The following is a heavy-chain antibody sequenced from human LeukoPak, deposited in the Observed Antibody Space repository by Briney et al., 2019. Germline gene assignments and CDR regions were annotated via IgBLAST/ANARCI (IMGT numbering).Heavy chain of an antibody. CDR3: ARDPERSGWYWRGEATGTYYFDY. CDR2: ISSSSSYI. V-gene: IGHV3-21*01. Sequence: PGGSLRLSCAASGFTFSSYAMSWVRQAPGKGLEWVSSISSSSSYIYYADSVKGRFTISRDNAKNSLYLQMNSLRAEDTAVYYCARDPERSGWYWRGEATGTYYFDYWGQGTLVTVSS. D-gene: IGHD6-19*01. J-gene: IGHJ4*02. CDR1: GFTFSSYA.